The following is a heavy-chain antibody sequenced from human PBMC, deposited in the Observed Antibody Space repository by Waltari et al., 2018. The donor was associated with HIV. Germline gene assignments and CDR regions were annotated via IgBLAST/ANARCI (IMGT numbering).Heavy chain of an antibody. V-gene: IGHV3-53*01. D-gene: IGHD6-19*01. CDR3: ARSHLAGSGWYLGWFDP. CDR2: IYSGGST. CDR1: GFTVSSNY. Sequence: EVQLVESGGGLIQPGGSLRLSCAASGFTVSSNYMSWVRQAPGKGLEWVSVIYSGGSTYYADSVKGRFTISRDNSKNTLYLQMNSLRAEDTAVYYCARSHLAGSGWYLGWFDPWGQGTLVTVSS. J-gene: IGHJ5*02.